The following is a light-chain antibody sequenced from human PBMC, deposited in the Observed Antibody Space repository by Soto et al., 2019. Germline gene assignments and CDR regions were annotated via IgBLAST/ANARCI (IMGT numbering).Light chain of an antibody. CDR3: QQYNDWPRT. J-gene: IGKJ1*01. Sequence: ETVMTQSPATLSVSPGERATLSCRASQSVSSDLAWYQQKPGQAPRLLIYGASTRATGIPARFSGSESGTEFTLTISSLQSEDIAVYYCQQYNDWPRTFGQGTKVEIK. V-gene: IGKV3-15*01. CDR2: GAS. CDR1: QSVSSD.